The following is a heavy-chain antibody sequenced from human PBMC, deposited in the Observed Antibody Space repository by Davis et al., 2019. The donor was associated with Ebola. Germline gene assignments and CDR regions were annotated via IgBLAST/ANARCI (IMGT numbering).Heavy chain of an antibody. CDR1: VGSFSGYY. D-gene: IGHD3-10*01. V-gene: IGHV4-34*01. J-gene: IGHJ6*02. CDR2: INHSGST. CDR3: ARVPYYGSGSYPAYYYYGMDV. Sequence: SQTLSLTCAVYVGSFSGYYWSWIRQPPGKGLEWIGEINHSGSTNYNPSLKSRVTISVDTSKNQFSLKLSSVTAADTAVYYCARVPYYGSGSYPAYYYYGMDVWGQGTTVTVSS.